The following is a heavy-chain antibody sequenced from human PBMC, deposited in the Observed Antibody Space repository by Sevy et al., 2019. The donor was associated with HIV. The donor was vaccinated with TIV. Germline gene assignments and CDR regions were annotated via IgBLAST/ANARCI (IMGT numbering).Heavy chain of an antibody. CDR1: VYTFTGYY. V-gene: IGHV1-2*04. CDR2: INPNSGGT. D-gene: IGHD3-10*01. Sequence: SSVKVSCKASVYTFTGYYMHWVRQAPGQGLEWVGWINPNSGGTNYEQKFQGWVTMTRETSISTAYMELSRLRSDDTAVYYCARSSGEFADDAFDIWGQGTMVTVSS. J-gene: IGHJ3*02. CDR3: ARSSGEFADDAFDI.